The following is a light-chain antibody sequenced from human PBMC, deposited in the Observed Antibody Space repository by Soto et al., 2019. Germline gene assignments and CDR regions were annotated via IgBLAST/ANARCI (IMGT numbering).Light chain of an antibody. Sequence: QSALTQPASVSGSPGQSITISCTGTSSDVGGYNYVSWYQQHPGKAPKLMIYEVSNRPSGVSSRFSGSKSGNTASLTISGLQAEDEADYYCSSYTGSSTLPYVFGTGTKVTVL. CDR1: SSDVGGYNY. CDR3: SSYTGSSTLPYV. J-gene: IGLJ1*01. CDR2: EVS. V-gene: IGLV2-14*01.